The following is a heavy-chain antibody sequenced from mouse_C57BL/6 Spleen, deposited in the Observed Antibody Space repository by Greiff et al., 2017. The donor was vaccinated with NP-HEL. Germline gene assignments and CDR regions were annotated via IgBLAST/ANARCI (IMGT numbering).Heavy chain of an antibody. D-gene: IGHD1-1*01. CDR2: IYPRDGST. CDR1: GYTFTSYD. V-gene: IGHV1-85*01. CDR3: ERDYYGSSLGNYYAMDY. J-gene: IGHJ4*01. Sequence: QVQLQQSGPELVKPGASVKLSCKASGYTFTSYDINWVKQRPGQGLEWIGWIYPRDGSTKYNEKFKGKATLTVDTSSSTAYMELHSLTSEDAAVYFCERDYYGSSLGNYYAMDYWGQGTSVTVSS.